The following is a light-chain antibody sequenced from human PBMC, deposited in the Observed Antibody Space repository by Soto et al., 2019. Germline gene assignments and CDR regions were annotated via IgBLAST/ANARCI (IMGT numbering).Light chain of an antibody. V-gene: IGKV3-20*01. CDR2: DAS. J-gene: IGKJ4*01. Sequence: EIVLTQSPGTLSLSPGERATLSCRASQTIRSNYLAWYQQKPGQGPRLLIFDASSRATGIPDRFSGSGSGTDFSLTISRLDPKDFEVYYCQQNGISLTFGGGTMVDIK. CDR3: QQNGISLT. CDR1: QTIRSNY.